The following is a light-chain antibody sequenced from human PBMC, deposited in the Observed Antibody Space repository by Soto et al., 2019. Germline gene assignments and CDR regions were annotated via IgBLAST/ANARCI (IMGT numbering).Light chain of an antibody. CDR3: MQALETHRT. Sequence: DIVMTQSPLSLPVTPGEPASISCRSSQSLLHLNGYNYLDWYLQRPGQSPQLLICLGSNRASGVPDRFSGSGSGTDFTLEISRVEAEDVGVYYCMQALETHRTFGQGTKLEIK. V-gene: IGKV2-28*01. J-gene: IGKJ2*01. CDR2: LGS. CDR1: QSLLHLNGYNY.